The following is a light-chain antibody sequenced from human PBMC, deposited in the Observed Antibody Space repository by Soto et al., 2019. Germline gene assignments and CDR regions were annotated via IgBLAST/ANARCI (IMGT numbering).Light chain of an antibody. CDR1: QSITTW. J-gene: IGKJ1*01. Sequence: DIQMTQSPSTVSAYVGDSVTITCRASQSITTWLAWYQQRPGKAPKLLIYDVSSLQSGVPSRFSGSGSGTEFTLTISRLEPEDFAVYCCQQYGSSPRTFGQGTKVDIK. CDR3: QQYGSSPRT. CDR2: DVS. V-gene: IGKV1-5*01.